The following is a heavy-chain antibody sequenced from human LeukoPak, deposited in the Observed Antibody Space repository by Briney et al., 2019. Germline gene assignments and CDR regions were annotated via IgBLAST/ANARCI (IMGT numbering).Heavy chain of an antibody. Sequence: ASVKVSCKASGYTFTGYYMHWVRQAPGQGLEWMGWINPNGGGTNFAQKFQGRVTMTRDTSISTAYMELSRLRSDDTAVYYCARAVAAAGTTYNWFDPWGQGTLVTVSS. D-gene: IGHD6-13*01. V-gene: IGHV1-2*02. J-gene: IGHJ5*02. CDR3: ARAVAAAGTTYNWFDP. CDR2: INPNGGGT. CDR1: GYTFTGYY.